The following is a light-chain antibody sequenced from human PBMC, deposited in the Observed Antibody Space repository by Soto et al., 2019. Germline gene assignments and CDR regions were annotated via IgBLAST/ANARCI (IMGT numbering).Light chain of an antibody. V-gene: IGLV2-8*01. CDR2: DVT. CDR1: SSDVGGYNF. CDR3: SSYAGSSIPVA. J-gene: IGLJ2*01. Sequence: QSVLTQPPSASGSPGQSVTISCTGASSDVGGYNFVSWYQHHPGKAPRLMIYDVTQRPSGVPDRFSGYKSGNTSSLTVSWLQVDDEAYYYCSSYAGSSIPVAFGGGTHMTVL.